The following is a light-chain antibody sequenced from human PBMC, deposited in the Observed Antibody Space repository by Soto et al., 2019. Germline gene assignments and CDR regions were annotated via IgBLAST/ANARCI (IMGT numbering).Light chain of an antibody. CDR3: QQSYSTPPWT. V-gene: IGKV1-39*01. Sequence: DIQMTQFPSSLSASVGDRVTITCRASQIISRYLNWYQQKPGKAPNLLIYAASNLQSGAPSRFSGSVSGTDFTLTISSLQPEDSANYYCQQSYSTPPWTFGQGTKVEIK. J-gene: IGKJ1*01. CDR2: AAS. CDR1: QIISRY.